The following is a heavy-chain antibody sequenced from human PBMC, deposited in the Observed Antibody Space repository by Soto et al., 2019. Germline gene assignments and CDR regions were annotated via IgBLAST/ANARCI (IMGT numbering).Heavy chain of an antibody. V-gene: IGHV4-59*01. Sequence: NPSETLSLTCSVSGGSITSYYWSWIRQPPGKGLEWIAYIYYSGSTSYNPSLKSRVSISLDTSKNQFSLKLSSVTAADTAVYYCARTYDGSGPNSGGYGFDIWGQGTMVT. D-gene: IGHD3-22*01. CDR1: GGSITSYY. CDR3: ARTYDGSGPNSGGYGFDI. CDR2: IYYSGST. J-gene: IGHJ3*02.